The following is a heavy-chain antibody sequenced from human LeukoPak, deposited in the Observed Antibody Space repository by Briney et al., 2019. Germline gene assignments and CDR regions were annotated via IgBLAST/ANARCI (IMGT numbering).Heavy chain of an antibody. CDR3: AREGVYSGGEDPFDI. CDR2: IYYSGST. Sequence: SETLSLTCTVSGGSISSYYWSWIRQPPGKGLEWIGYIYYSGSTNYNPSLKSRVTISVDTSKNQFSLKLSSVTAADTAVYYCAREGVYSGGEDPFDIWGQGTMVTVSS. CDR1: GGSISSYY. J-gene: IGHJ3*02. D-gene: IGHD1-26*01. V-gene: IGHV4-59*01.